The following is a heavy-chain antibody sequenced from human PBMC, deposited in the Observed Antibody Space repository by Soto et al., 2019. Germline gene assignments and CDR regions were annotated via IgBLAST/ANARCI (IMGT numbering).Heavy chain of an antibody. J-gene: IGHJ4*02. CDR3: ARVGTGRYYVDY. CDR2: INSDGSST. V-gene: IGHV3-74*01. CDR1: GFTFSSYW. Sequence: EVQLVESGGGLVQPGGSLRRSCAASGFTFSSYWMHWVRQAPGKGLVWVSRINSDGSSTSYADSVKGRFTISRDNAKNTLYLQMSSLRAEDTAVYYCARVGTGRYYVDYWGQGTLVTVYS.